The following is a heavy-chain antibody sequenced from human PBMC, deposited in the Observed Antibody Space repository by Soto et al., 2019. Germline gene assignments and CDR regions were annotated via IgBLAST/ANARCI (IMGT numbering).Heavy chain of an antibody. Sequence: ASVKVSCTASGYTFTGYYMHWVRQAPRQGLEWMGWINPNSGGTNYAQKFQGWVTMTRDTSISTAYMELSRLRSDDTAVYYCARAAEKYYDILTGPEGWFDPWGQGTLVTVSS. CDR3: ARAAEKYYDILTGPEGWFDP. D-gene: IGHD3-9*01. V-gene: IGHV1-2*04. CDR1: GYTFTGYY. J-gene: IGHJ5*02. CDR2: INPNSGGT.